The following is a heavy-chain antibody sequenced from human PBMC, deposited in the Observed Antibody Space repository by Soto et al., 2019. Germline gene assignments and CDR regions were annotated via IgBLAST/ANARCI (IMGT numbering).Heavy chain of an antibody. D-gene: IGHD6-19*01. CDR2: IYNIGST. V-gene: IGHV4-59*08. CDR1: DCSISGYY. J-gene: IGHJ4*02. Sequence: TLSLTFTVYDCSISGYYWSWPRQSPGKGLEWIGYIYNIGSTNYNPSLRSRVTMSIDTSQEQFSLKVSSVTATDTAVYYCVRHIHLPLGGTGLDSWGRRSLVAVS. CDR3: VRHIHLPLGGTGLDS.